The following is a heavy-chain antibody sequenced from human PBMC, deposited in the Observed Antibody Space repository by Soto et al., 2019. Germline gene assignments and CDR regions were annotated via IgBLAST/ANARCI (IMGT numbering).Heavy chain of an antibody. CDR2: ISSNGGST. Sequence: EVQLVESGGGLVQPGGSLRLSCAASGFTFSSYAMHWVRQAPGKGLEYVSAISSNGGSTYYANSVKGRFTISRDNSKNTLYLQMGSLGAEDMAVYYCARDLVVTVGLHYYYGMDVWGQGTTVTVSS. CDR3: ARDLVVTVGLHYYYGMDV. J-gene: IGHJ6*02. CDR1: GFTFSSYA. V-gene: IGHV3-64*01. D-gene: IGHD2-21*02.